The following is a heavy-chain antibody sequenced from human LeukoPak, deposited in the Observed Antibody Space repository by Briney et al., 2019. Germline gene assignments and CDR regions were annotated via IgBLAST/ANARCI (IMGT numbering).Heavy chain of an antibody. V-gene: IGHV4-59*11. CDR3: ARGIRQLLWGYYYYYMGV. J-gene: IGHJ6*03. CDR1: GGSISSHY. Sequence: PSETLSLTCTVSGGSISSHYWSWSRQPPGKGLEWIGHIYYSGSTNYNPSLKSRVTISVDTSKNQFSLKLSSVTAADTAVYYCARGIRQLLWGYYYYYMGVWGKGTTVTVSS. D-gene: IGHD2-2*01. CDR2: IYYSGST.